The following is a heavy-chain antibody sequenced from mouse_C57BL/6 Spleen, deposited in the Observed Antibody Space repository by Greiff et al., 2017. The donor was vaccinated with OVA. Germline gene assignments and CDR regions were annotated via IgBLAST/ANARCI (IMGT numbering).Heavy chain of an antibody. Sequence: QVQLKQSGAELVRPGASVTLSCKASGYTFTDYEMHWVKQTPVHGLEWIGAIDPETGGTAYNQKFKGKAILTADKSSSTAYMELRSLTSEDSAVYYCTEGDGYYRFDYWGQGTTLTVSS. D-gene: IGHD2-3*01. CDR1: GYTFTDYE. J-gene: IGHJ2*01. CDR2: IDPETGGT. V-gene: IGHV1-15*01. CDR3: TEGDGYYRFDY.